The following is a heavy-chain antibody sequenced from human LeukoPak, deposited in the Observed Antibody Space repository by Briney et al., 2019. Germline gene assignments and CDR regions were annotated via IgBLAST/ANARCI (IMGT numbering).Heavy chain of an antibody. D-gene: IGHD3-22*01. CDR3: ARGDTSGYYYRFFDY. CDR1: GFTFSNYG. CDR2: LQNHGGDI. J-gene: IGHJ4*02. V-gene: IGHV3-30*02. Sequence: GGSLRLSCAASGFTFSNYGMHWVRQAPDKGLEWVAFLQNHGGDIHYADSVEGRFTISRDNSKNTLYLQMNSLRPEDTAVYYCARGDTSGYYYRFFDYWGQGTLVTVSS.